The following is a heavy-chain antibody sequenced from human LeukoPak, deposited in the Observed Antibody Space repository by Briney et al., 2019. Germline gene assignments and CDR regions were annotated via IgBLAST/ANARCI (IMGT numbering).Heavy chain of an antibody. CDR1: GGSISSSSYY. CDR3: ARLTAAAATGVDY. D-gene: IGHD6-13*01. J-gene: IGHJ4*02. V-gene: IGHV4-39*01. Sequence: SETLTLTCTVSGGSISSSSYYWGWIRQPPGKGLEWIGSIYYSGSTYYNPSLKSRVTISVDTSKNQFSLKLSSVTAADTAVYYCARLTAAAATGVDYWGQGTLVAVSS. CDR2: IYYSGST.